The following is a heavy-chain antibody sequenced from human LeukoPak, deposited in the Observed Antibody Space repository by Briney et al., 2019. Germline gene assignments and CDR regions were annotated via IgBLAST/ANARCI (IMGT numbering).Heavy chain of an antibody. J-gene: IGHJ4*02. D-gene: IGHD6-13*01. CDR1: GYTFTGYY. CDR3: ARVRIRTGPVYSSSWYYFAY. CDR2: INAGNGNT. Sequence: ASVKVSCKASGYTFTGYYMHWVRQAPGQRLEWMGWINAGNGNTKYSQKFQGRVTITRDTSASTAYMELSSLRSEDTAVYYCARVRIRTGPVYSSSWYYFAYWGQGTLVTVSS. V-gene: IGHV1-3*01.